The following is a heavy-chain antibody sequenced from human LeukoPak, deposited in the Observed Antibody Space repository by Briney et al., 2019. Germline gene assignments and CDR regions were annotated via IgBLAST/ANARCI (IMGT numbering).Heavy chain of an antibody. V-gene: IGHV3-48*03. J-gene: IGHJ6*03. CDR3: ARARYCGGDCYSYYYYYYYMDV. Sequence: PGGSLRLSCAASGFTFSSYEMNWVRQAPGKGLGWVSYISSSGSTIYYADSVKGRFTISRDNAKNSLYLQMNSLRAEDTAVYYCARARYCGGDCYSYYYYYYYMDVWGKGTTVTVSS. CDR2: ISSSGSTI. D-gene: IGHD2-21*02. CDR1: GFTFSSYE.